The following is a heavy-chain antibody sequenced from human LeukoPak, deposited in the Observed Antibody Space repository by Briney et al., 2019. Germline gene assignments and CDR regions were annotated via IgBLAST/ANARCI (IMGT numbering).Heavy chain of an antibody. CDR3: ASLQPWLRSYFDY. D-gene: IGHD5-18*01. CDR2: INQDGSEK. V-gene: IGHV3-7*01. CDR1: GFTFSSYW. J-gene: IGHJ4*02. Sequence: PGGSLRLSCAASGFTFSSYWMRWVRQAPGKGREWVAYINQDGSEKYYVDSVKGRCTISRDNPKNSLYLQMNSLRAEDTAVYYCASLQPWLRSYFDYWGQGTLVTLSS.